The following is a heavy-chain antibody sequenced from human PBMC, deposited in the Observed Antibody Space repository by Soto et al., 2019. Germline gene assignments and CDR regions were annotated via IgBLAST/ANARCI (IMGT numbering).Heavy chain of an antibody. CDR3: ARGDCGGGSCYSLAGSFYYYMDA. D-gene: IGHD2-15*01. Sequence: EVQLVESGGGLVQPGGSLRLSCAASGFTFSNYWMYWVRQAPGKGLEWVSRINSDGSVASYADSVKGRLTISRDNVKNTLYLQMDGLRAEGTAVYYCARGDCGGGSCYSLAGSFYYYMDAWGKGTTVTVFS. V-gene: IGHV3-74*02. CDR1: GFTFSNYW. CDR2: INSDGSVA. J-gene: IGHJ6*03.